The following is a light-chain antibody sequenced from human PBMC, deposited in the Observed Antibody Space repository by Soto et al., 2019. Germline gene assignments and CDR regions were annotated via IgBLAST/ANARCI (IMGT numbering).Light chain of an antibody. CDR3: QQYHTSPWT. Sequence: DIVMTQSPDSLAVSLGERATINCKSSQSVLYSPNNKNYLAWFQQKPGQPPQLLFYWASTRGSGVPDRFSGGGSGTDFTLTSSSLQAEDVAVYYCQQYHTSPWTFGQGTKVEFK. CDR1: QSVLYSPNNKNY. V-gene: IGKV4-1*01. CDR2: WAS. J-gene: IGKJ1*01.